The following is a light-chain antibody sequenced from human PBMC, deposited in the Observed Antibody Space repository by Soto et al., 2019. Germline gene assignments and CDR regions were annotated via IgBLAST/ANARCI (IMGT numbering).Light chain of an antibody. V-gene: IGLV6-57*02. CDR3: QSYDSSLSDVV. J-gene: IGLJ2*01. CDR1: SGSVASNY. CDR2: EDN. Sequence: NFMLTQPHSVSESPGKTVTISCTGSSGSVASNYVQWYQQRPGSAPTTVIYEDNQRPSGVPDRFSGSIDSSSNSASLTISGLQTEDGADYYCQSYDSSLSDVVFGGGTKVTVL.